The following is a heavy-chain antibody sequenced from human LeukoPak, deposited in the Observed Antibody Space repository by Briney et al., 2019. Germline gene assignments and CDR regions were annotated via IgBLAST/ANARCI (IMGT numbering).Heavy chain of an antibody. CDR3: AREDYDDSGAWYFDL. J-gene: IGHJ2*01. V-gene: IGHV4-59*01. Sequence: PSETLSLTCTVSGASISNYYWSWIRQPPGKGLEWVAYINYSGSTRYNPSLKSRVTISVDTSKNQFSLKLNSVTAADTAVYYCAREDYDDSGAWYFDLWGRGTLVTVSS. D-gene: IGHD3-3*01. CDR2: INYSGST. CDR1: GASISNYY.